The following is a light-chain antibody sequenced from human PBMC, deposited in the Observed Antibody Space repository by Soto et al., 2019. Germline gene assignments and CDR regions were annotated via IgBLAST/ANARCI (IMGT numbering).Light chain of an antibody. Sequence: EIVMPQYPGTLSLSPGERAPLSCRASQSVRRDIAWYQQRPGQAPRLLIYGASTRASGIPARFSGSGSGTEFTLTISSLQSEDCAVYYCQQYNNWPLTFGGGTKVAIK. CDR1: QSVRRD. CDR3: QQYNNWPLT. J-gene: IGKJ4*01. V-gene: IGKV3-15*01. CDR2: GAS.